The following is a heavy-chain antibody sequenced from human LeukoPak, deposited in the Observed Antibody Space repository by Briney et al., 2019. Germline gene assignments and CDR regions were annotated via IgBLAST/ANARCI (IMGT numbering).Heavy chain of an antibody. CDR3: ARGNAN. CDR2: ISYSGST. CDR1: GGSINSYY. Sequence: SETLSLTCTVSGGSINSYYWSWIRQPPGKGLEWIGYISYSGSTNYNPSLKSRVTISLDTSKTKFFLKLSSVTTADTALYYCARGNANLGQGTLVTVSS. V-gene: IGHV4-59*01. J-gene: IGHJ4*02.